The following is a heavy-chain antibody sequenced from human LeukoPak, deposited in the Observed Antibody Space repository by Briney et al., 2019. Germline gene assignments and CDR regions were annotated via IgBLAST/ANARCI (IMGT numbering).Heavy chain of an antibody. V-gene: IGHV4-34*01. Sequence: SETLSLTCAVYGGSFSGYYWNWIRQPPGKGLDWIGEINHSGSTNYIPSLKSRATISVDTSKNQFSLKLSSVTAADTAVYYCARGSKMQGYNWFDPWGQGTLVTVSS. CDR2: INHSGST. CDR1: GGSFSGYY. J-gene: IGHJ5*02. CDR3: ARGSKMQGYNWFDP.